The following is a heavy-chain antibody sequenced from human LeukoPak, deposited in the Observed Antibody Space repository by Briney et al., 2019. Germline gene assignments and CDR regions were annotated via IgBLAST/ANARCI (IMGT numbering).Heavy chain of an antibody. CDR1: GYTLTELS. J-gene: IGHJ4*02. Sequence: ASVKVSCKVSGYTLTELSMHWVRLAPGKGREWMGGFDPEDGETIYAQKFQGRVTMTEDTSTDTAYMELSSLRSEDTAVYYCATGYSGSYYSDYWGQGTLVTVSS. CDR2: FDPEDGET. V-gene: IGHV1-24*01. CDR3: ATGYSGSYYSDY. D-gene: IGHD1-26*01.